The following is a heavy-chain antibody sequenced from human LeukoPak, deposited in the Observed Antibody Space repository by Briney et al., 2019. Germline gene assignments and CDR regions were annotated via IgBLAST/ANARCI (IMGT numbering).Heavy chain of an antibody. Sequence: GGSLRLSCAASGFTFSSYAMHWVRQAPGKGLEYVSAISSDGVTTYYANSVKGRFTISRDNSKNTLYLQMNSLRAEDTAVYYCARDRLDGTYLDYWGQGTLVTVSS. CDR1: GFTFSSYA. V-gene: IGHV3-64*01. J-gene: IGHJ4*02. CDR2: ISSDGVTT. D-gene: IGHD5-12*01. CDR3: ARDRLDGTYLDY.